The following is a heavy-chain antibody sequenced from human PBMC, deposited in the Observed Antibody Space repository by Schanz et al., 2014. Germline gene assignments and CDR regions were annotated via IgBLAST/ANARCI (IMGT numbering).Heavy chain of an antibody. J-gene: IGHJ6*02. CDR2: ISYSGNT. Sequence: QVQLQESGPGLVKPSQTLSLTCTVSGGSVSSGGDYWSWIRQHPGKGLEWIGFISYSGNTNYNASRKSRVTISVDKSKNQFSLKVRSVTAADTAVYYCARDSLRGATGGYGMDVWGQGTTVTVSS. CDR1: GGSVSSGGDY. V-gene: IGHV4-31*03. D-gene: IGHD2-8*02. CDR3: ARDSLRGATGGYGMDV.